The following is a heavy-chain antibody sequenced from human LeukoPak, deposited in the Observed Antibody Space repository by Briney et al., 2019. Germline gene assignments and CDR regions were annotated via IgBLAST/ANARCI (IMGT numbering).Heavy chain of an antibody. J-gene: IGHJ4*02. Sequence: GPVKVSCKASGYTSTSYGISWVRQAPGQGLEWMGWISAYNGNTNYAQKLQGRVTMTTDTSTSTAYMELRSLRSDDTAVYYCARLPGGGSVDYWGQGTLVTVSS. D-gene: IGHD1-26*01. CDR3: ARLPGGGSVDY. V-gene: IGHV1-18*01. CDR1: GYTSTSYG. CDR2: ISAYNGNT.